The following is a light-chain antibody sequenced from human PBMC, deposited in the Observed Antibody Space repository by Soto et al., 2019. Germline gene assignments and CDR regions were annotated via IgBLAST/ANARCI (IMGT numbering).Light chain of an antibody. CDR2: DAS. J-gene: IGKJ4*01. V-gene: IGKV3-11*01. Sequence: EIVFTQSPATLTLSPGDRATLSCRASQSVRSSLAWYQQKPGQAPRLLIYDASKRATGIPARFSGSASGTDSTLTISSLEPGDFAVYYCQQRSDWPPELTFGGGTKVDI. CDR3: QQRSDWPPELT. CDR1: QSVRSS.